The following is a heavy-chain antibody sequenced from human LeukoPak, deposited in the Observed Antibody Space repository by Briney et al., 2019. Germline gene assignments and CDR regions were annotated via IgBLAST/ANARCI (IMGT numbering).Heavy chain of an antibody. CDR2: ISGSGGSK. Sequence: QSGGSLRLSCAAAGFTFSNYDMTWVRQAPGKALEWVSGISGSGGSKKYADSVKGRFTISRDNTKNTLYLQMNSLRAENTAVYYCAKPPAPYYYYGMDVWGQGTTVTVSS. J-gene: IGHJ6*02. V-gene: IGHV3-23*01. D-gene: IGHD2-2*01. CDR3: AKPPAPYYYYGMDV. CDR1: GFTFSNYD.